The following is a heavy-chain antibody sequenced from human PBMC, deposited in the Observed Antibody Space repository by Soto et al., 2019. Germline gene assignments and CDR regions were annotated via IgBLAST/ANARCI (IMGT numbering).Heavy chain of an antibody. J-gene: IGHJ4*02. CDR3: AKDGYSSSSWAFDC. Sequence: GGSLRLSCAASGFTFKSYSMSWVRQAPGKGLEWVSGITGSGGTTSYADSVKGRFTISRDNSKNTLYLQMNSLRAEDTAVYYCAKDGYSSSSWAFDCWGQGIQVTVSS. CDR1: GFTFKSYS. V-gene: IGHV3-23*01. CDR2: ITGSGGTT. D-gene: IGHD6-13*01.